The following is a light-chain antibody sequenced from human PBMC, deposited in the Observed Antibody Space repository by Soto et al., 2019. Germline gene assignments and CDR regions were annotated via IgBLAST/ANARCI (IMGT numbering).Light chain of an antibody. J-gene: IGKJ5*01. CDR3: QQYSSSPSIT. CDR1: QTVSSN. V-gene: IGKV3-15*01. CDR2: DAS. Sequence: EIVMTQSPATLSVSPGERAPLSCRASQTVSSNLAWYQQKPGQAPRLLIYDASTRATGIPVRFSASGSGTDFTLTISSLEPEDFAVYYCQQYSSSPSITFGQGTRLEIK.